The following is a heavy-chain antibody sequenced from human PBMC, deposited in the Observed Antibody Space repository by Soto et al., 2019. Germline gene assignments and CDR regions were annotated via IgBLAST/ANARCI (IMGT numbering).Heavy chain of an antibody. CDR2: INHSGST. J-gene: IGHJ4*02. V-gene: IGHV4-34*01. CDR3: ARHLDYDILTGYYTDDY. D-gene: IGHD3-9*01. Sequence: AETLSLTCAVYGGSFSGYYWSWIRQLLGKGLEWIGEINHSGSTNYNPSLKSRVTISVDTSKNQFSLKLSSVTAADTAVYYCARHLDYDILTGYYTDDYWGQGTLVTVS. CDR1: GGSFSGYY.